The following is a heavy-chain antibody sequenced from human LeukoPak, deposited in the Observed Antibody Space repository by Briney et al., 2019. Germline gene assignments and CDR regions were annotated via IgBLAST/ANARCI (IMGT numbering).Heavy chain of an antibody. CDR2: IYHSGST. Sequence: PSETLSLTRTVSGGSISSGGYSWSWIRQPPGKGLEWIGYIYHSGSTYYNPSLKSRVTISVDRSKNQFSLKLSSVTAADTAVYYCARVPTGTAAAFPTNSKADDAFDIWGQGTMVTVSS. CDR3: ARVPTGTAAAFPTNSKADDAFDI. D-gene: IGHD6-13*01. J-gene: IGHJ3*02. V-gene: IGHV4-30-2*01. CDR1: GGSISSGGYS.